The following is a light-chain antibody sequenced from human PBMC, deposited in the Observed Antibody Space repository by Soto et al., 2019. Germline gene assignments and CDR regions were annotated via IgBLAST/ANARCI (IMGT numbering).Light chain of an antibody. J-gene: IGLJ2*01. CDR2: EVS. CDR1: SSDVGSYNL. CDR3: CSYAGSRTHVL. V-gene: IGLV2-23*02. Sequence: QSALTQPASVSGSPGQSITISCIGTSSDVGSYNLVSWYQQHPGKAPKVLSYEVSERPSGVSNRFSGSKSGNTASLTISGLQAEDEAEYYCCSYAGSRTHVLFGGGTQLTVL.